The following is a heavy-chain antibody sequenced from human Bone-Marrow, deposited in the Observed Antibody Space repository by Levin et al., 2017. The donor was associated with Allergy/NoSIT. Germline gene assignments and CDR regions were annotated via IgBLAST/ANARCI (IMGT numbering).Heavy chain of an antibody. D-gene: IGHD5-18*01. CDR2: LTGSGDTT. CDR1: GFIFRAYG. V-gene: IGHV3-23*01. J-gene: IGHJ3*02. CDR3: AKEPREFGYGRDAFDI. Sequence: GESLKISCAASGFIFRAYGMTWVRQAPGKRLEWVSSLTGSGDTTYYADSVQGRFTISRDNSKNTLYLQMTSLRADDTAVYYCAKEPREFGYGRDAFDIWGQGTMVTVSS.